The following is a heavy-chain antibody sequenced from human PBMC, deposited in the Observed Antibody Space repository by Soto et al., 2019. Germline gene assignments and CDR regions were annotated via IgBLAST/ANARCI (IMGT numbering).Heavy chain of an antibody. CDR2: IYPGDSEI. D-gene: IGHD5-18*01. CDR3: VRGAYTYGLISLDF. Sequence: GASLKISCKGSGYTFSNYWIGWVRQMPGKGLEWMGIIYPGDSEIRSSPSFQGQVAISVDKSISTAYLQWSRLKASDSAIYYCVRGAYTYGLISLDFWGPGTLVTVSS. CDR1: GYTFSNYW. J-gene: IGHJ4*02. V-gene: IGHV5-51*01.